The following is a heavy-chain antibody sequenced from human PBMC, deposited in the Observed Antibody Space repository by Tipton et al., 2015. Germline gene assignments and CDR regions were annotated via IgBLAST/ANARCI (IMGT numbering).Heavy chain of an antibody. CDR1: GVALNFYP. J-gene: IGHJ6*02. D-gene: IGHD2-2*01. CDR2: ISHNSDHR. V-gene: IGHV3-23*01. Sequence: SLRLSCEASGVALNFYPMTWVRQAPGKGLEWVSSISHNSDHRYYADSVKGRFTISRDNTQNTVYLQMDGLRDEDTAFYYCARDCNSSSCSSNYAMDVWGQGTTVTVSS. CDR3: ARDCNSSSCSSNYAMDV.